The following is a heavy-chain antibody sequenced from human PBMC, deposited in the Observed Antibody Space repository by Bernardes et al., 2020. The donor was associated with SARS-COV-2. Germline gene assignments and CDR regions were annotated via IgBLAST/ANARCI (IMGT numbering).Heavy chain of an antibody. CDR2: ISPKSGNT. V-gene: IGHV1-18*01. J-gene: IGHJ6*02. Sequence: ASVKVSCKASAYNFTTYGISWVRQAPGHGLEWMGWISPKSGNTNYLQKFQGRVTMTRDTSTSTAYMELRSLTSDDTAVYYCARGGMDVWGQGTTVTVSS. CDR3: ARGGMDV. CDR1: AYNFTTYG.